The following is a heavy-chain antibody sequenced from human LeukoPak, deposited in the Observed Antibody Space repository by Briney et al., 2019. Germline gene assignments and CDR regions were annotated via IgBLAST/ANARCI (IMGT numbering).Heavy chain of an antibody. CDR3: ARRGVGATYGTYYFDY. CDR2: INWNGGST. V-gene: IGHV3-20*04. D-gene: IGHD1-26*01. Sequence: GGSLRLSCAASGFTFDDYGMSWVRQAPGKGLEWVSGINWNGGSTGYADSVKGRFTISRDNAKNSLYLQMNSLRAEDTALYYCARRGVGATYGTYYFDYWGQGTLVTVSS. CDR1: GFTFDDYG. J-gene: IGHJ4*02.